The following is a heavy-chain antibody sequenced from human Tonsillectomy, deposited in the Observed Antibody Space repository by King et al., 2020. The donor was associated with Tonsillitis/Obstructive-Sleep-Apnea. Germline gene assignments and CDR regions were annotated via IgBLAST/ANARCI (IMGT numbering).Heavy chain of an antibody. CDR2: ISSSSSYI. V-gene: IGHV3-21*01. J-gene: IGHJ4*02. CDR3: ARDLYSSGWYFDY. CDR1: GFTFSSYS. Sequence: VQLVESGGGLVKPGGSLRLSCAASGFTFSSYSMNWVRQAPGKGLEWVSSISSSSSYIYYADSVKGRFTISSDNAKNSLYLQLNSLRAEDTAVYYCARDLYSSGWYFDYWGQGTRVTVAS. D-gene: IGHD6-19*01.